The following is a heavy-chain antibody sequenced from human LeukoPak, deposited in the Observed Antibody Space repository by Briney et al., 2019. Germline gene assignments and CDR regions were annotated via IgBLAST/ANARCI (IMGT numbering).Heavy chain of an antibody. CDR3: AKSFQYSASGIDY. Sequence: GGSLRLPCAASGFTFTNHAMSWVRQAPGKGLEWVSGISFNGGTTYYTDSVRGRFTISRDNSKNTLYLQMRSLRAEDTAVYYCAKSFQYSASGIDYWGQGTLVTVSS. CDR2: ISFNGGTT. CDR1: GFTFTNHA. D-gene: IGHD1-1*01. V-gene: IGHV3-23*01. J-gene: IGHJ4*02.